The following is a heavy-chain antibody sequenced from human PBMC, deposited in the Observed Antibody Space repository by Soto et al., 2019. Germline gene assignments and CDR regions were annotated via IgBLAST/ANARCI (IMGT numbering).Heavy chain of an antibody. D-gene: IGHD2-21*02. CDR2: ISSNSDTT. Sequence: GGSLRLSCVASGFRFSDHSMNWVRQAPGKGLQWISYISSNSDTTYYADSVKGRFTVSRDNAKNALFLQMNSLRDDDTATYYCARLPKGSLVTAWGQGARVTVSS. CDR3: ARLPKGSLVTA. CDR1: GFRFSDHS. J-gene: IGHJ4*02. V-gene: IGHV3-48*02.